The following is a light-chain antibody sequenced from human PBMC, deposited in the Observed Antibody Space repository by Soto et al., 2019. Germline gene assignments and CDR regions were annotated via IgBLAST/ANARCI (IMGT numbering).Light chain of an antibody. CDR1: SXNIGGNS. V-gene: IGLV1-51*01. CDR3: GSWDSSLSAYV. Sequence: QSVLTQPPSVSAAPGQKVTISCSGSSXNIGGNSVSWYQQLPGTAPKLLIYYDNKRPSGIPDRFSGSKSGTSATLGITGFQTGDEADYYCGSWDSSLSAYVLGTGTKLTVL. J-gene: IGLJ1*01. CDR2: YDN.